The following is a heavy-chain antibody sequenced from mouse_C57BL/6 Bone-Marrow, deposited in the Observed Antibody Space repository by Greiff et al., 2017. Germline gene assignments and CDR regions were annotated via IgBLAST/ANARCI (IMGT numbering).Heavy chain of an antibody. CDR2: IYPGDGDT. CDR3: ARKGYYYSSSLDY. V-gene: IGHV1-80*01. Sequence: QVQLKESGAELVKPGASVKISCKASGYAFSSYWMNWVKQRPGKGLEWIGQIYPGDGDTNYNGKFKGKATLTADKSSSTAYMQLSSLTSEDSAVYFCARKGYYYSSSLDYWGQGTTLTVSS. D-gene: IGHD1-1*01. J-gene: IGHJ2*01. CDR1: GYAFSSYW.